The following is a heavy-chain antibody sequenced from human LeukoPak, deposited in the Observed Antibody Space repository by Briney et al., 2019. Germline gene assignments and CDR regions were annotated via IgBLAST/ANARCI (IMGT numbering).Heavy chain of an antibody. CDR3: AKDQKWLPLVSIPDAFDI. J-gene: IGHJ3*02. Sequence: GGSLRLSCAASGFTVSSNYMSWVRQAPGKGLEWVSLIYSGGTTYHADSVKGRFTISRDNSKNTLYLQMNSLRADDTAVYYCAKDQKWLPLVSIPDAFDIWGPGTMVTVSS. V-gene: IGHV3-53*01. CDR2: IYSGGTT. D-gene: IGHD5-24*01. CDR1: GFTVSSNY.